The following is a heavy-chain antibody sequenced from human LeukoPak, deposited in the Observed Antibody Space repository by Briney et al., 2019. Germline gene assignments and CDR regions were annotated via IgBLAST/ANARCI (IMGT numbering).Heavy chain of an antibody. CDR2: INHSGST. CDR3: ARLGLVATFPYYYYYGMDV. D-gene: IGHD5-12*01. CDR1: GGYFSGYY. J-gene: IGHJ6*02. V-gene: IGHV4-34*01. Sequence: SETLSLTCAVYGGYFSGYYWSWIRQPPGKGLEWIGEINHSGSTNYNPSLKSRVTISVDTSKNQFSLKLSSVTAADTAVYYCARLGLVATFPYYYYYGMDVWGQGTTVTVSS.